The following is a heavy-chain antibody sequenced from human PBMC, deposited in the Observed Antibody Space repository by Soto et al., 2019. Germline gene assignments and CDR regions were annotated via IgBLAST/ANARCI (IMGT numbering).Heavy chain of an antibody. CDR2: INHSGST. Sequence: PSETLSLTCAVYGGSFSGYYWSWIRQSPGKGLEWIGEINHSGSTNYNPSLKSRVTISVDTSKNQFSLKLSSVTAADTAVYYCASWGDVLRYFDWSKDDAFDIWGQGTMVTVSS. D-gene: IGHD3-9*01. J-gene: IGHJ3*02. V-gene: IGHV4-34*01. CDR3: ASWGDVLRYFDWSKDDAFDI. CDR1: GGSFSGYY.